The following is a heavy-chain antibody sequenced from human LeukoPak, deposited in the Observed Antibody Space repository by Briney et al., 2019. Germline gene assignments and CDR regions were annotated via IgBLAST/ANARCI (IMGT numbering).Heavy chain of an antibody. CDR1: GFTVSSNY. V-gene: IGHV3-66*02. Sequence: GGSLRLSCAASGFTVSSNYMSWVRQAPGKGLEWGSVIYSGGSTYYADSVKGRFTISRDNSKNTLYLQMNSLRAEDTAVYYCARDSTMVRGVISYWGQGTLVTVSS. CDR2: IYSGGST. CDR3: ARDSTMVRGVISY. D-gene: IGHD3-10*01. J-gene: IGHJ4*02.